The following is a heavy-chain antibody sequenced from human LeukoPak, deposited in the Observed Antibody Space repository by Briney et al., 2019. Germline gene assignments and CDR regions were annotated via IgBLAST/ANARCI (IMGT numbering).Heavy chain of an antibody. D-gene: IGHD5-18*01. CDR2: IYPGDSDT. CDR3: ARQEGDSYGSLYYYGMDV. Sequence: GESLKISCKGSGYSFTSYWIGWVRQMPGKGLEWMGIIYPGDSDTRYSPSFQGQVTISADKSISTAYLQWSSLKASDTAVYYCARQEGDSYGSLYYYGMDVWGKGTTVTVSS. J-gene: IGHJ6*04. V-gene: IGHV5-51*01. CDR1: GYSFTSYW.